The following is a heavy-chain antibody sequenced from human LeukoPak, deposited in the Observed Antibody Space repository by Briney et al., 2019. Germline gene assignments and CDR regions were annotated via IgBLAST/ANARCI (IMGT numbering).Heavy chain of an antibody. CDR1: GGSIRSYY. J-gene: IGHJ6*03. V-gene: IGHV4-59*08. Sequence: SETLTLTCTVSGGSIRSYYWNWIRQPPGKGLEWIGYISETGSINYNSSLENRVTLSLDRSKSQISLNLRSATVADTAVYYCARQDALGKFPPPYYMDVWGKGTTGIVS. D-gene: IGHD1-26*01. CDR3: ARQDALGKFPPPYYMDV. CDR2: ISETGSI.